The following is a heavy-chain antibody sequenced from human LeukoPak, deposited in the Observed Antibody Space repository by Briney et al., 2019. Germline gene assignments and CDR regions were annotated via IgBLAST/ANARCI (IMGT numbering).Heavy chain of an antibody. D-gene: IGHD3-10*01. V-gene: IGHV1-18*04. CDR3: SRDPGWFGELLSYYFDY. Sequence: ASVKVSCKASGYTFTSYGISWVRQAPGQGLEWMGWISAYNGNTNYAQELQGRVTMTTDTSTSTAYMELRSLRSDGTAVYYCSRDPGWFGELLSYYFDYGGQGTLGTVSA. CDR2: ISAYNGNT. CDR1: GYTFTSYG. J-gene: IGHJ4*02.